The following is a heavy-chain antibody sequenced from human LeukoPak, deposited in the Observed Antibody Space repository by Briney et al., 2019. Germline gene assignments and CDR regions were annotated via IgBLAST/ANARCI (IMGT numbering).Heavy chain of an antibody. CDR3: TRNGDYCLDY. Sequence: PSETPSLTCAVSGGSISRGHWWSWVRQPPGKGLEWIGEIDQSGSTNYNPSLKSRVTISVDNSKNQFSLKLTSVTAADTAMYYCTRNGDYCLDYWGQGTLVTVSS. CDR1: GGSISRGHW. V-gene: IGHV4-4*02. CDR2: IDQSGST. D-gene: IGHD2-21*01. J-gene: IGHJ4*02.